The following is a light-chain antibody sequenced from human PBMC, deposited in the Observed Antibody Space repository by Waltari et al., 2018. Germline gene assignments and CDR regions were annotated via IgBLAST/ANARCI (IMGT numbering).Light chain of an antibody. V-gene: IGKV3-20*01. CDR3: QQYGSPYT. J-gene: IGKJ2*01. CDR2: GAS. Sequence: EIVLTQSPGTLSLSPGEKATLSCRASQTVSNNFLAWYQQKPGQAPRLLIYGASSRAIGIPDRFSGSGSGTDLTLTISRLEPEDFAVYHCQQYGSPYTFGQGTKLEIK. CDR1: QTVSNNF.